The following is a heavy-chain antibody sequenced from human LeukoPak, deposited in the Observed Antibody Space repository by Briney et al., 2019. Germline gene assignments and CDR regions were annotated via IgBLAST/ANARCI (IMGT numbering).Heavy chain of an antibody. D-gene: IGHD4-17*01. J-gene: IGHJ4*02. CDR1: GFTFSSYG. V-gene: IGHV3-30*02. CDR3: ARDGSTVTTFGY. CDR2: IRYDGSNK. Sequence: GGSLRLSCAASGFTFSSYGMHWVRQASGKGLEWVAFIRYDGSNKYYADSVKGRFTISRDNSKNTLYLQMNSLRAEDTAVYYCARDGSTVTTFGYWGQGTLVTVSS.